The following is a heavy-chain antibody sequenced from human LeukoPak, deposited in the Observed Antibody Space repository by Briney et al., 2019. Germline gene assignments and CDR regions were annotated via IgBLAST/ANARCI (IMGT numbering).Heavy chain of an antibody. CDR2: ISSSSSYI. CDR3: ARGICQQPVQGYYFDY. Sequence: GGSLRLSCAASGFTFSSYSMNWVRQAPGKGLEWVSSISSSSSYIYYADSVKGRFTISRDNAKNSLYLQMNSLRAEDTAVYYCARGICQQPVQGYYFDYWGQGTLVTVSS. J-gene: IGHJ4*02. CDR1: GFTFSSYS. V-gene: IGHV3-21*01. D-gene: IGHD6-13*01.